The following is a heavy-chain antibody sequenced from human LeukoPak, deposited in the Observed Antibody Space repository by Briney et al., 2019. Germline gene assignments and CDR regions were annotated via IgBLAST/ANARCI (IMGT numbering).Heavy chain of an antibody. CDR3: ARQGKGYCSGGSCKLTYYYYYYMDV. J-gene: IGHJ6*03. CDR2: INHSGST. CDR1: GGSFSGYY. D-gene: IGHD2-15*01. Sequence: SETLSLTCAVYGGSFSGYYWSWIRQPPGKGLEWIGEINHSGSTNYNPSLKSRVTISVDTSKNQFSLKLSSVTAADTAVYYCARQGKGYCSGGSCKLTYYYYYYMDVWGKGTTVTISS. V-gene: IGHV4-34*01.